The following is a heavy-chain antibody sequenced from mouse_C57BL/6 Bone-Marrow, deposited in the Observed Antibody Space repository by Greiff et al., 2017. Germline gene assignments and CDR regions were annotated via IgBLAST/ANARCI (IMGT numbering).Heavy chain of an antibody. J-gene: IGHJ3*01. V-gene: IGHV5-17*01. CDR3: ARRDYYGSSPAWFAY. D-gene: IGHD1-1*01. Sequence: EVQGVESGGGLVKPGGSLKLSCAASGFTFSDYGMHWVRQAPEKGLEWVAYISSGSSTIYYADTVKGRFTISRDNAKNTLFLQMTSLRSEDTAMYYCARRDYYGSSPAWFAYCGQGTLVTVSA. CDR2: ISSGSSTI. CDR1: GFTFSDYG.